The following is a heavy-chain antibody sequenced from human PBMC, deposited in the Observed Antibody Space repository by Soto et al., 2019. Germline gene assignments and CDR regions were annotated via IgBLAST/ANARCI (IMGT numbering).Heavy chain of an antibody. J-gene: IGHJ5*02. CDR2: IIPIFGTA. CDR1: GGTFSSYA. CDR3: ARGFRHDYGDYVFDP. Sequence: SVKVSCKASGGTFSSYAISWVRQAPGQGLEWMGGIIPIFGTANYAQKFQGRVTITADESTSTAYMELSSLRSEDTAVYYCARGFRHDYGDYVFDPWGQGTLVTVSS. V-gene: IGHV1-69*13. D-gene: IGHD4-17*01.